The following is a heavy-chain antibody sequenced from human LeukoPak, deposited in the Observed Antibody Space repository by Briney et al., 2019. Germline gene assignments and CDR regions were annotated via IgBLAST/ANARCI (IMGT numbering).Heavy chain of an antibody. CDR2: ISSSGITT. J-gene: IGHJ4*02. Sequence: PGGSLRLSCAATGFTVSTYEMNWVRQAPGKGLEWVAYISSSGITTYYPDSVKGRFTISRDNAKNSLYLQMNSLRAEDTAVYYCARDYYDTTGYYYFDYWGQGTLVTVSS. D-gene: IGHD3-22*01. CDR1: GFTVSTYE. CDR3: ARDYYDTTGYYYFDY. V-gene: IGHV3-48*03.